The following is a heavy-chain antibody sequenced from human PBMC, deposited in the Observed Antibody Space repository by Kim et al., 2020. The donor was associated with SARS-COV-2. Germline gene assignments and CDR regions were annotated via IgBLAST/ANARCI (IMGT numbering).Heavy chain of an antibody. CDR1: GGSFSGYY. Sequence: SETLSLTCAVYGGSFSGYYWSWIRQPPGKGLEWIGEINHSGSTNYNPSLKSRVTISVDTSKNQFSLKLSSVTAADTAVYYCARLGLNYDSSGYAEYWGQG. V-gene: IGHV4-34*01. J-gene: IGHJ4*02. D-gene: IGHD3-22*01. CDR2: INHSGST. CDR3: ARLGLNYDSSGYAEY.